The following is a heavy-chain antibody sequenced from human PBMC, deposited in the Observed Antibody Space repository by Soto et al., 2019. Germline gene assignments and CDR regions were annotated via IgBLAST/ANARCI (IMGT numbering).Heavy chain of an antibody. CDR1: GGTFSIYA. J-gene: IGHJ3*02. CDR3: ARDHGRNYYDSSGLSAFDI. CDR2: IIPIFGTA. Sequence: GASVKVSCKASGGTFSIYAISCVRQSRLRGLEWMGGIIPIFGTANYAQKFQGRVTITADESTSTAYMELSSLRSEDTAVYYCARDHGRNYYDSSGLSAFDIWGQGTMVTVS. V-gene: IGHV1-69*13. D-gene: IGHD3-22*01.